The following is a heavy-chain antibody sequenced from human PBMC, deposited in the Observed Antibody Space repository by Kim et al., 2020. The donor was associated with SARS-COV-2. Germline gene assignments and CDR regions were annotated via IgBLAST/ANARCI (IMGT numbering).Heavy chain of an antibody. J-gene: IGHJ5*02. V-gene: IGHV4-59*13. CDR1: GGSINRFY. CDR2: TYYNGAT. Sequence: SETLSLTCLVSGGSINRFYWSWIRQLPGKELEWIGFTYYNGATDYNPSLNSRVMISVDTSRNKFSLKLTSVTAAATAAYYCARTYCSGLCSLDTWGPG. CDR3: ARTYCSGLCSLDT. D-gene: IGHD2-15*01.